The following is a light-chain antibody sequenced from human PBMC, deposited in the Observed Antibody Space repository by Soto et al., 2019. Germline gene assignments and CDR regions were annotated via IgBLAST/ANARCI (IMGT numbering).Light chain of an antibody. V-gene: IGKV1-39*01. Sequence: DIQMTQSPSSLSASVGDRVTITCRASQSISSYLNWYQQKPGKAPKLLIYSASSLQSVVPSRFSGSGPGTDFTLTISSLQPEDFATYYCQQSYSTPITFGQGTRLEIK. CDR2: SAS. CDR3: QQSYSTPIT. CDR1: QSISSY. J-gene: IGKJ5*01.